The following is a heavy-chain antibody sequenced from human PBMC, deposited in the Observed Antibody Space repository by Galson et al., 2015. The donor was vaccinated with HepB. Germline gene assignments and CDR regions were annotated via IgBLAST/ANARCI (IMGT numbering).Heavy chain of an antibody. CDR3: ARDNGGPYYFDF. V-gene: IGHV3-48*02. D-gene: IGHD4-23*01. J-gene: IGHJ4*02. Sequence: SLRLSCAASGFTFSRYSMNWVRQAPGKGLEWVSYLSYNSNTFYYADSVRGRFIISRDNARNSLYLQMSSLKDEDMDIYYCARDNGGPYYFDFWGRGTLVTVSS. CDR2: LSYNSNTF. CDR1: GFTFSRYS.